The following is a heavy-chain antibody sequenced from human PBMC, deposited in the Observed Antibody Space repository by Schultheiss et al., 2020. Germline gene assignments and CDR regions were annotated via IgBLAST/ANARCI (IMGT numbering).Heavy chain of an antibody. Sequence: ASVKVSCKASGYTFTSYGISWVRQAPGQGLEWMGWISAYNGNTNYAQKLQGRVTMTTDTSTSTAYMELKSLRSDDTAVYYCARDQGPRGSTSCYIPQFCYYYGMDVWGQGTTVTVSS. D-gene: IGHD2-2*02. V-gene: IGHV1-18*01. CDR2: ISAYNGNT. J-gene: IGHJ6*02. CDR1: GYTFTSYG. CDR3: ARDQGPRGSTSCYIPQFCYYYGMDV.